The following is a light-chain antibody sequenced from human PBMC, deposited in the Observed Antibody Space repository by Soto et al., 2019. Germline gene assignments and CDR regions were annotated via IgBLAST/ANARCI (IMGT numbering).Light chain of an antibody. CDR1: SSDVGGYNY. CDR3: SSYTSSSTLV. J-gene: IGLJ2*01. CDR2: DVS. Sequence: QSALTQPASVSGSPGQSITTSCTGTSSDVGGYNYVSWYQQHPGKAPKLMIYDVSNRPSGVSNRFSGSKSGNTASLTISGLQAEDEADYYCSSYTSSSTLVFGGGTRSPS. V-gene: IGLV2-14*01.